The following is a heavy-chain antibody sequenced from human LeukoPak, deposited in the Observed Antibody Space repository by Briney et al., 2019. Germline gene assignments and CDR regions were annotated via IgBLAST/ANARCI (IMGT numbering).Heavy chain of an antibody. CDR3: AKDRGSNWQLWLDY. J-gene: IGHJ4*02. CDR2: INGGGGTT. V-gene: IGHV3-23*01. D-gene: IGHD6-13*01. CDR1: GFTFSTNA. Sequence: GGSLRLSCTASGFTFSTNAMTWVRQAPGRGLEWVSVINGGGGTTYYADSVKGRFTISRDNSKNTLYLEINSLRVDDAAVYYCAKDRGSNWQLWLDYWGQGTLVTVSS.